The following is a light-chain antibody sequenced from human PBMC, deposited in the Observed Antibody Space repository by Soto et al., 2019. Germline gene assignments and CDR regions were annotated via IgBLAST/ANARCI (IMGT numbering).Light chain of an antibody. J-gene: IGKJ1*01. V-gene: IGKV1-39*01. CDR3: QQSYSTPWT. CDR2: AAS. Sequence: DIQMTQSPSSLSASVGDRVTITCRASQGISTYLNWYHQKPGKAPKLLIYAASSLQSGVPSRFSGSGSETDFTLTISSLRPEDFATYYCQQSYSTPWTFGQGTKVDIK. CDR1: QGISTY.